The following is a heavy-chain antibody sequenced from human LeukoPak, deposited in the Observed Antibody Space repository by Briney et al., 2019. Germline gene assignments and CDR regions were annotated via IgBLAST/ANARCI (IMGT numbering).Heavy chain of an antibody. Sequence: GGSLRLSCAASGFTFSDYYMSWIRQAPGKGLEWVSYISSSSSYTNYADSVKGRFTISRDNAKNSLYLQMNSLRAEDTAVYYCARDRALGLDIVATIGAFDIWGQGTMATVSS. CDR1: GFTFSDYY. D-gene: IGHD5-12*01. J-gene: IGHJ3*02. V-gene: IGHV3-11*05. CDR2: ISSSSSYT. CDR3: ARDRALGLDIVATIGAFDI.